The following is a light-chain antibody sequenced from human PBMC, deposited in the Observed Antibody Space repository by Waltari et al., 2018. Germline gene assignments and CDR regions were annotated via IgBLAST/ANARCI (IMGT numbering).Light chain of an antibody. CDR2: KAS. J-gene: IGKJ4*01. Sequence: DIQMTQSPSTLSASVGDRVTITCRARQSISSWLAWYQQKPGKAPKLLIYKASSLESGDPSRFSGSGSGTEFTLTISSLQPDDFATYYCQQYNSYPLTFGGGTKVGIK. CDR1: QSISSW. V-gene: IGKV1-5*03. CDR3: QQYNSYPLT.